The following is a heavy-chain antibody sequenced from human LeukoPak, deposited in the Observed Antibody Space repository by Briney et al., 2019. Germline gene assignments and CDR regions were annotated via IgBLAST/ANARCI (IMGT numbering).Heavy chain of an antibody. CDR3: AKDIETYYYDSSGYYHYGLDY. D-gene: IGHD3-22*01. J-gene: IGHJ4*02. V-gene: IGHV3-23*01. Sequence: GGSLRLSCAASGFTISSYAMSWVRQAPGKGLEWVSAISGSGGSTYYADSVKGRFTISRDNSKNTLYLQMNSLRAEDTAVYYCAKDIETYYYDSSGYYHYGLDYWGQGTLVTVSS. CDR1: GFTISSYA. CDR2: ISGSGGST.